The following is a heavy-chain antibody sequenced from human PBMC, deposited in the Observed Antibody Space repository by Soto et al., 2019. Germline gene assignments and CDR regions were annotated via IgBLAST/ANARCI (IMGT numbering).Heavy chain of an antibody. CDR2: MSPNSGNT. CDR1: GYTFTSYD. D-gene: IGHD6-13*01. J-gene: IGHJ4*02. V-gene: IGHV1-8*01. CDR3: ARGVAAGYDY. Sequence: QVQLVQSGAEVKKPGASVKVSCTASGYTFTSYDINWVRQATGQGLEWMGWMSPNSGNTGYAQKFQGRVTMTRDTSISTAFMEVGSLTFEDTAVYFCARGVAAGYDYWGQGTLVTVSS.